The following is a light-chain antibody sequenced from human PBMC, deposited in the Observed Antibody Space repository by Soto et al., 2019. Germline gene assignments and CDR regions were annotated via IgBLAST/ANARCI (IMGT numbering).Light chain of an antibody. Sequence: QSVLTQPPSVSGAPGQRVTISCTGSSSNIGAGYNVHWYQQLPGTAPKLLVYGNSNRPSGVPDRFSGSKSGTSASLAITGLQAEDKADHYCQSYDSSLSSYVFGTGTKLTVL. CDR3: QSYDSSLSSYV. J-gene: IGLJ1*01. CDR1: SSNIGAGYN. V-gene: IGLV1-40*01. CDR2: GNS.